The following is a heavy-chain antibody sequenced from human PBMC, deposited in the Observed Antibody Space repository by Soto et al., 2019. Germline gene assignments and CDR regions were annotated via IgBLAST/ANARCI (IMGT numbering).Heavy chain of an antibody. CDR2: IYSGGTT. CDR3: ARLGYCSSTSCYYGWFDP. CDR1: GFNVSTNY. D-gene: IGHD2-2*01. V-gene: IGHV3-53*01. Sequence: EVQLVESGGGLMQPGGSLRLSCAASGFNVSTNYMTWVRQAPGKGLEWVSVIYSGGTTYYADSVKGRFIISRDNAKNSLYLQMNSLRAEDTAVYYCARLGYCSSTSCYYGWFDPWGQGTLVTVSS. J-gene: IGHJ5*02.